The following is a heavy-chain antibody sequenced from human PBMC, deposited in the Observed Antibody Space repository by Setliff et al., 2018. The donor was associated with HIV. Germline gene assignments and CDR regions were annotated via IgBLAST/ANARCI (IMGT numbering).Heavy chain of an antibody. Sequence: GGSLRLSCEGSGFFFSRHVMSWVRQAPGKGLEWVSGINNRGDRTDYADSVKGRFTISRDNSKNTLYLQMNSLRAEDTAVYYCAKDKVIAVYYYYGMDVWGQGTTVTVS. D-gene: IGHD2-21*01. J-gene: IGHJ6*02. V-gene: IGHV3-23*01. CDR1: GFFFSRHV. CDR2: INNRGDRT. CDR3: AKDKVIAVYYYYGMDV.